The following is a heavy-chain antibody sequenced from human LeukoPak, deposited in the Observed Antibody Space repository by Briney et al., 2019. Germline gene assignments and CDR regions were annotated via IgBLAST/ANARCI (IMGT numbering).Heavy chain of an antibody. V-gene: IGHV3-30*18. Sequence: GGSLRLSCAASGFTFSSYGMHWVRQAPGKGLEWVAVISYDGSNKYYADSVKGRFTISRDNSKNTLYLQMNSLRAEDTAVYYCAKDLRAARPGNYWGQGTLVTVSS. CDR1: GFTFSSYG. CDR2: ISYDGSNK. J-gene: IGHJ4*02. D-gene: IGHD6-6*01. CDR3: AKDLRAARPGNY.